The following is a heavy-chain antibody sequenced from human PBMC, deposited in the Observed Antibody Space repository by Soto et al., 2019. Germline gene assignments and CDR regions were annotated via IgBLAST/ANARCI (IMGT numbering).Heavy chain of an antibody. V-gene: IGHV1-18*04. CDR2: ISAYNGNT. CDR3: ARTYYYDSSGPNWFDP. D-gene: IGHD3-22*01. Sequence: GASVKVSCKASGYTFTSYGISWVRQAPGQGLEWMGWISAYNGNTNYAQKLQGRVTMTTDTSTSTAYMELRSLRSDDTAVYYCARTYYYDSSGPNWFDPWGQGTLVTVSS. CDR1: GYTFTSYG. J-gene: IGHJ5*02.